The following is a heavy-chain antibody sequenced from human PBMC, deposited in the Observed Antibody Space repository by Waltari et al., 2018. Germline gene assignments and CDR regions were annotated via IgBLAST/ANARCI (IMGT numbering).Heavy chain of an antibody. Sequence: QVLLQESGPGLVKPSETLSLTCSVSGVPINSYYWTWIRQPAGTGLEWIGRVYTSGSCTPNPSVEGRVIMSVDMSSNQVSLKLTSVTAADTAVYFCATGTGSGWYGDYFDYWGQGILVTVSS. V-gene: IGHV4-4*07. D-gene: IGHD6-19*01. CDR1: GVPINSYY. J-gene: IGHJ4*02. CDR3: ATGTGSGWYGDYFDY. CDR2: VYTSGSC.